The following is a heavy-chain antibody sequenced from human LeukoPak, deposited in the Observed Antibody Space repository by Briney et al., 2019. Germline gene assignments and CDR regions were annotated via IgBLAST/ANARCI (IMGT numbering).Heavy chain of an antibody. V-gene: IGHV3-11*01. CDR3: ARSIGYYYTTDV. CDR2: ISGSGSDL. D-gene: IGHD3-22*01. Sequence: GGSLRLSCVACGFSFSDYYMSWIRQAPGRGLEWISYISGSGSDLYYADSVKGRFTISRDNANNSLYLQMNSLRAEDTAVYYCARSIGYYYTTDVWGQGTTVTVSS. J-gene: IGHJ6*02. CDR1: GFSFSDYY.